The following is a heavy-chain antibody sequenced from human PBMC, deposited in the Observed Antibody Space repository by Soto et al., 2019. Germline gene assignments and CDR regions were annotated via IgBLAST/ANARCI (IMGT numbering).Heavy chain of an antibody. Sequence: PGGSLRLSCVGSGFTFRDHAMRWVRQAPGRGLEWVSAISANGASIQHADSVKGRFSVSRDNAKNTVYLQMDNLRTEDSAVYYCAKDRYYDTPGWFDPWGRDPGSPSPQ. CDR2: ISANGASI. CDR1: GFTFRDHA. CDR3: AKDRYYDTPGWFDP. J-gene: IGHJ5*02. D-gene: IGHD3-22*01. V-gene: IGHV3-23*01.